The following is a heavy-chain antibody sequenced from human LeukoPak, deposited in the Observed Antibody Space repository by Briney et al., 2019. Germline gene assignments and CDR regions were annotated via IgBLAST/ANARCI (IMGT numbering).Heavy chain of an antibody. V-gene: IGHV4-38-2*02. J-gene: IGHJ3*02. CDR1: GYSISSGYY. CDR2: IYHSGST. D-gene: IGHD6-19*01. CDR3: ASTLAVAGTRVDAFDI. Sequence: SETLSLTCTVSGYSISSGYYWGWIRQPPGKGLEWIGSIYHSGSTYYNPSLKSRVTISVDTSKNQFSLKLSSVTAADTAVYYCASTLAVAGTRVDAFDIWGQGTMVTVSS.